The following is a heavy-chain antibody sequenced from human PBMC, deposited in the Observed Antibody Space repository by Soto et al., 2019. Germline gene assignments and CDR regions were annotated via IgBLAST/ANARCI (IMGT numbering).Heavy chain of an antibody. CDR1: GGSISSSSYY. J-gene: IGHJ6*02. Sequence: ASETLSLTCTVSGGSISSSSYYWGWIRQPPGKGLEWIGSIYYSGSTYYNPSLKSRVTISVDTSKNQFSLKLSSVTAADTAVYYCARQVIWSGYYTNYYYYGMDVWGQGTTVTVS. CDR2: IYYSGST. D-gene: IGHD3-3*01. CDR3: ARQVIWSGYYTNYYYYGMDV. V-gene: IGHV4-39*01.